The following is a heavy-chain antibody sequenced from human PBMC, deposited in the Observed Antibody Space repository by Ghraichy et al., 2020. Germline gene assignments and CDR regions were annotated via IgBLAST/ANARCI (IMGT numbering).Heavy chain of an antibody. D-gene: IGHD7-27*01. CDR3: ARQHTGAARR. CDR1: GGSINVRNYY. J-gene: IGHJ1*01. Sequence: SETLSLTCNVSGGSINVRNYYWGWFRQPPGKALEWIGCISYNGETHYNKPLRSRLTISVDPSRNQFSLRLTSVTDADTGVYYCARQHTGAARRWGQGTLVTVSS. V-gene: IGHV4-39*01. CDR2: ISYNGET.